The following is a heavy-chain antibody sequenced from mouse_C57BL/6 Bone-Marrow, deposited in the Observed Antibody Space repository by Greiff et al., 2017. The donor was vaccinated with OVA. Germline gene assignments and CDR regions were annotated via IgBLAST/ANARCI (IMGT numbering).Heavy chain of an antibody. Sequence: DVLLVESGGGLVKPGGSLKLSCAASGFTFSSYAMSWVRQTPEKRLEWVATISDGGSYTYYPDNVKGRFTISRDNAKNNLYLQMSHLKSEDTAMYYCARDPLYGYGGGAWFADWGQGTLVTVSA. V-gene: IGHV5-4*01. D-gene: IGHD2-2*01. CDR1: GFTFSSYA. CDR2: ISDGGSYT. CDR3: ARDPLYGYGGGAWFAD. J-gene: IGHJ3*01.